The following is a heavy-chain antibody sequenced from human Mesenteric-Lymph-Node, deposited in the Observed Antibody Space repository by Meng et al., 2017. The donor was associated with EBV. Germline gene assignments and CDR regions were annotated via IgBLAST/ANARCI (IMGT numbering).Heavy chain of an antibody. V-gene: IGHV4-30-2*01. CDR3: VRRSIREGVGIDT. J-gene: IGHJ5*01. D-gene: IGHD3-10*01. CDR1: GGSISSDDYT. CDR2: IFHTGST. Sequence: QRELQESGPGLVKPSQSLSLTCAVSGGSISSDDYTWNWIRQPPGKGLEWIGNIFHTGSTQYKSSLKSRVTISVDRSKNQFSLRLHSVTAADTAVYYCVRRSIREGVGIDTWGHGTLVTVSS.